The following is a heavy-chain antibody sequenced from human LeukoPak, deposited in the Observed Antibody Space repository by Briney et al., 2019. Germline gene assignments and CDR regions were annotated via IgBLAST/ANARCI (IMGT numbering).Heavy chain of an antibody. CDR2: IYYTGNT. CDR1: GGSVSSSNFY. Sequence: SETLSLTFTVSGGSVSSSNFYWAWIRQPPGKGLEWIGSIYYTGNTFYNPSLKSRGTLSIDTSKNQFSLKLTSVTAADTAVYYCASPSLMSGEPSYFDFWGQGTLVSVSA. D-gene: IGHD4-17*01. J-gene: IGHJ4*02. CDR3: ASPSLMSGEPSYFDF. V-gene: IGHV4-39*07.